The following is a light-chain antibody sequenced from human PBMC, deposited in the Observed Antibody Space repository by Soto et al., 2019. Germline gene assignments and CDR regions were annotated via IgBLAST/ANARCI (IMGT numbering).Light chain of an antibody. V-gene: IGKV1-39*01. CDR3: PHSYTTFTWT. CDR2: AAS. J-gene: IGKJ1*01. Sequence: IQVNHCPSSLSASVGDRVTITCQASQYIGYYLNWCQQKPGKAPNLLIYAASSLQSGVPSRFSGSGSGTDFTLTISSLQTEDFATYYCPHSYTTFTWTFGQGTKVDIK. CDR1: QYIGYY.